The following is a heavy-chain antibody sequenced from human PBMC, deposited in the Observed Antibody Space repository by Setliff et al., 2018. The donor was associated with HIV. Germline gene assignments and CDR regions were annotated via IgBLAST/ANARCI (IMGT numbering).Heavy chain of an antibody. CDR2: SNGDGTSI. J-gene: IGHJ4*02. Sequence: GGSLRLSCAASGFTFDDYGMSWVRQAPGKGLEWVSRSNGDGTSISYADSVKGRFTIARYNAKNTLYLQMKSLRVEETAMYYCATDGDDSRVRLGYWGQGALVTVSS. D-gene: IGHD3-22*01. CDR1: GFTFDDYG. V-gene: IGHV3-20*04. CDR3: ATDGDDSRVRLGY.